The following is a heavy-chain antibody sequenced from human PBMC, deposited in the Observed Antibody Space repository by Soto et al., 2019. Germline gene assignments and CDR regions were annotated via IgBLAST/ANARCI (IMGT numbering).Heavy chain of an antibody. CDR3: ARRPGFGMGVGLYWFDP. CDR1: GFSLSTSGVG. Sequence: QITLKQSGPPLVKPTQTLTLTCTFSGFSLSTSGVGVGWIRQPPGKALEWLGIIYWDDDKPYSPSLKSRLTFNEDTTKTQGGITMTTIDPVDTGTYYFARRPGFGMGVGLYWFDPWGQGTLVTVSS. V-gene: IGHV2-5*02. D-gene: IGHD2-15*01. J-gene: IGHJ5*02. CDR2: IYWDDDK.